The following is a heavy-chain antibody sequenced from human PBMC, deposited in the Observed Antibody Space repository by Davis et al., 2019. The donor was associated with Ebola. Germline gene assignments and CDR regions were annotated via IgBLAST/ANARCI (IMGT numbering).Heavy chain of an antibody. J-gene: IGHJ4*02. CDR2: IWYDGSNK. D-gene: IGHD3-9*01. V-gene: IGHV3-33*08. CDR1: GFTFSSYG. Sequence: GESLKISCAASGFTFSSYGMHWVRQAPGKGLEWVAVIWYDGSNKYYADSVKGRFTISRDNSKNTLYLQMNSLRAEDTAVYYCCADILTGYYGQAGDYWGQGTLVTVSS. CDR3: CADILTGYYGQAGDY.